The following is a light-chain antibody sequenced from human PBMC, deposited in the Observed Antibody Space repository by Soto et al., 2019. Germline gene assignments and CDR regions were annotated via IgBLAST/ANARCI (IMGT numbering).Light chain of an antibody. CDR3: AAWDDSLSGHWV. CDR2: GNS. Sequence: QAVVTQPPSASGTPGQRVTISCSGSSSNIGSNTVNWYQQFPGTAPKLLIYGNSQRPSGVPGRFSGSKSATSASLTISGLQSEDEADYYCAAWDDSLSGHWVFGGGTKLTVL. V-gene: IGLV1-44*01. CDR1: SSNIGSNT. J-gene: IGLJ3*02.